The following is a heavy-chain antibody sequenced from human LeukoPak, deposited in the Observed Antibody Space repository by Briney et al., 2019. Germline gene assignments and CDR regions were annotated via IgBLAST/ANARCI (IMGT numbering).Heavy chain of an antibody. CDR3: ARGSQYNILTGFIVGAMDDFDY. CDR1: GFTFSRYG. Sequence: PGGSLRLSCAASGFTFSRYGMHWVRQAPGKGLEWVSFTRFDGKNKYYADSVKGRFTISKDSSKNTLDLQMNSLRTEDTAVYYCARGSQYNILTGFIVGAMDDFDYWAREPWSPSPQ. V-gene: IGHV3-30*02. D-gene: IGHD3-9*01. J-gene: IGHJ4*02. CDR2: TRFDGKNK.